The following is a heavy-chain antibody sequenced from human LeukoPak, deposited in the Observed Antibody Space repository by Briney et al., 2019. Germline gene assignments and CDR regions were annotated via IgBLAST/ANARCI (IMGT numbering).Heavy chain of an antibody. CDR2: IYTSGST. V-gene: IGHV4-4*07. CDR1: GGSISSYD. J-gene: IGHJ4*02. Sequence: SETLSLTCTVSGGSISSYDWSWIRQPAGKGLEWIGRIYTSGSTNYHPSLKSRVTMALDPSKHQFSLKLSSVTAADTAVYYCASNYYGSGSYYIDYWGQGTLVTVSS. CDR3: ASNYYGSGSYYIDY. D-gene: IGHD3-10*01.